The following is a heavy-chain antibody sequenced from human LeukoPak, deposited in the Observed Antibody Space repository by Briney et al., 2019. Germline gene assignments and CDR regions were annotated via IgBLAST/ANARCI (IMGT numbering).Heavy chain of an antibody. CDR1: GFTFSSYE. J-gene: IGHJ4*02. D-gene: IGHD6-19*01. CDR3: ARESIAVAGAPLDY. CDR2: ISSGSTI. V-gene: IGHV3-48*03. Sequence: GGSLRLSCAASGFTFSSYEMNWVRQAPGKGLEWVSYISSGSTIYDADSVKGRFTISRDNAKNSLYLQMNSLRAEDTAVYYCARESIAVAGAPLDYGGKEPLVTVSS.